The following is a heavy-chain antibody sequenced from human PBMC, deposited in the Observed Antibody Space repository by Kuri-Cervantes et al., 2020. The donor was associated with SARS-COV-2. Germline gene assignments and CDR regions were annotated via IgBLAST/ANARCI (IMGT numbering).Heavy chain of an antibody. D-gene: IGHD6-6*01. CDR1: GFTFSNAW. V-gene: IGHV3-23*01. CDR2: ISGSGGST. J-gene: IGHJ4*02. CDR3: AKRTSTGEYSIPSGPLDY. Sequence: LKISCAASGFTFSNAWMSWVRQAPGKGLEWVSAISGSGGSTYYADSVKGRFTISRDNSKNTLYLQMNSLRAEDTAVYYCAKRTSTGEYSIPSGPLDYWGQGTLVTVSS.